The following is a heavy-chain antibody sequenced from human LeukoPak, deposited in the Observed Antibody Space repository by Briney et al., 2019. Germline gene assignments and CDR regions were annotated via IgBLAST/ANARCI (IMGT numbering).Heavy chain of an antibody. CDR3: ARGSSYCSGGSCYSDYWYFDL. Sequence: SETLSLTCTVSGGSISSGGYYWSWIRQHPGKGLEWIGYIYYSGSTYYNPSHKSRVTISVDTSKNQFSLKLSSVTAADTAVYYCARGSSYCSGGSCYSDYWYFDLWGRGTLVTVSS. CDR1: GGSISSGGYY. CDR2: IYYSGST. D-gene: IGHD2-15*01. J-gene: IGHJ2*01. V-gene: IGHV4-31*03.